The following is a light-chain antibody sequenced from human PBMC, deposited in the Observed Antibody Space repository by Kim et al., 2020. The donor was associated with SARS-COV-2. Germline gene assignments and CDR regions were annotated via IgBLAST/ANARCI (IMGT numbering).Light chain of an antibody. CDR2: LEDSGRY. V-gene: IGLV4-60*03. J-gene: IGLJ1*01. CDR3: ETWDTNTYV. Sequence: SGTLTCTLSSGHSDYSIAWQQQRPGKAPRYLMKLEDSGRYKTGSDVPDRFSGSSSGPDRYLFISNLQSEDDAVYYCETWDTNTYVFGSGTKVTVL. CDR1: SGHSDYS.